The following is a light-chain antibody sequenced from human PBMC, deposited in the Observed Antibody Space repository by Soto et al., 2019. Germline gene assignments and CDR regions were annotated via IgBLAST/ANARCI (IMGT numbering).Light chain of an antibody. CDR2: EVS. J-gene: IGLJ1*01. Sequence: QSVLTEPVSVSASRGQSITISCTGTSSDVGNYKYVSWYQQHPCKAPKLMIYEVSNRPSGVSNRFSGSKSGNTASLTISGLQAEEETDYYCFSYTSSGTYVFGTGTKVTV. V-gene: IGLV2-14*01. CDR1: SSDVGNYKY. CDR3: FSYTSSGTYV.